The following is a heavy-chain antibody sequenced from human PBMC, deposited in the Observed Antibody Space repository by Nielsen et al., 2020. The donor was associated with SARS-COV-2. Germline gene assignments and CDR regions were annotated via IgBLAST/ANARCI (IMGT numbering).Heavy chain of an antibody. Sequence: SETLSLTCTVSGGSISSGGYYWSWVRQHPGMGLEWIGSIFHSGSTYYNPSLKSRLTLSVETSKNQFSLELSSVTAADTAEYYCARDRGWGDQKGHYYMDVWGKGTTVTVSS. V-gene: IGHV4-31*03. CDR3: ARDRGWGDQKGHYYMDV. CDR1: GGSISSGGYY. D-gene: IGHD2-21*02. J-gene: IGHJ6*03. CDR2: IFHSGST.